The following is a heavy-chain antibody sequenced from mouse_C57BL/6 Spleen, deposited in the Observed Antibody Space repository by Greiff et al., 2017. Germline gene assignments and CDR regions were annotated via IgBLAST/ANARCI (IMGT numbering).Heavy chain of an antibody. D-gene: IGHD2-4*01. CDR1: GYTFTSYG. CDR3: TRGDYDYDGTSFAY. CDR2: IDPETGGT. J-gene: IGHJ3*01. Sequence: VQLQQSGAELARPGASVKLSCKASGYTFTSYGISWVKQTPVHGLEWIGAIDPETGGTAYNQKFKGKAILTADKSSSTAYMELRSLTSEDSAVYYCTRGDYDYDGTSFAYWGQGTLVTVSA. V-gene: IGHV1-15*01.